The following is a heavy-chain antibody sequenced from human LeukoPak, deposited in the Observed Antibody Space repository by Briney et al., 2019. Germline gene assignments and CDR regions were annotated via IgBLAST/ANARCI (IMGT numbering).Heavy chain of an antibody. CDR1: GFTFRTYS. CDR2: ISDSSAM. Sequence: GVSLRLSCAASGFTFRTYSMKWVRQAPGKGLEWVSYISDSSAMYYADSVRGRFTISRENDKNSLFLQMNSLRAEDTAVYYCARDGGYSGYDADCWGQGTLVTVSS. V-gene: IGHV3-48*01. J-gene: IGHJ4*02. D-gene: IGHD5-12*01. CDR3: ARDGGYSGYDADC.